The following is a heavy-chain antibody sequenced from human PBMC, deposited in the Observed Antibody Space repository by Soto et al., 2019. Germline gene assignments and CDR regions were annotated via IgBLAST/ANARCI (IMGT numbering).Heavy chain of an antibody. CDR3: ASPLDYGDSLDY. J-gene: IGHJ4*02. V-gene: IGHV3-33*01. D-gene: IGHD4-17*01. CDR1: GFTFSSYG. Sequence: QVQLVESGGGVVQPGRSLRLSCAASGFTFSSYGMHWVRQAPGKGLEWVAVIWYDGSNKYYADSVKGRFTISRDNSKNTLHLQINSLRAEDTAGYYCASPLDYGDSLDYWGQGTLVTVSS. CDR2: IWYDGSNK.